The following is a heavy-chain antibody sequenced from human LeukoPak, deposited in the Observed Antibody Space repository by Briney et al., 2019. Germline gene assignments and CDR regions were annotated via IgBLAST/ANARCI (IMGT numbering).Heavy chain of an antibody. CDR3: ARDSMVRGVVTDY. CDR2: IYSGGST. J-gene: IGHJ4*02. CDR1: GFTVSSNY. Sequence: GGSLRLSCAASGFTVSSNYMSWVRQAPGKGLEWVSVIYSGGSTYYADSVKGRFTISRDNSKNTLYLQINSLRAEDTAVYYCARDSMVRGVVTDYWGQGTLVTVSS. D-gene: IGHD3-10*01. V-gene: IGHV3-53*05.